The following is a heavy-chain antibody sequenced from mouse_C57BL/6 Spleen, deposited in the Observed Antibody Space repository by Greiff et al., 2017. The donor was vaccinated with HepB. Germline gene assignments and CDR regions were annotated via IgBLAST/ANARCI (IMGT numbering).Heavy chain of an antibody. CDR3: ARSKLVPPWFAY. J-gene: IGHJ3*01. CDR1: GFTFSSYT. CDR2: ISGGGGNT. Sequence: EVKLVESGGGLVKPGGSLKLSCAASGFTFSSYTMSWVRQTPEKRLEWVATISGGGGNTYYPDSVKGRFTISRDNAKNTLYLQMSSLMSEDTALYYCARSKLVPPWFAYWGQGTLVTVSA. V-gene: IGHV5-9*01. D-gene: IGHD4-1*01.